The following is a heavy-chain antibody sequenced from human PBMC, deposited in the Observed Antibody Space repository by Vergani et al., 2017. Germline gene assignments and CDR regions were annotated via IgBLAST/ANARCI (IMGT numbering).Heavy chain of an antibody. CDR2: LTGGGGST. CDR1: GFTFSTYA. D-gene: IGHD2/OR15-2a*01. J-gene: IGHJ4*02. CDR3: VKDAVSDENFFDS. Sequence: EVQLLESGGSLKQPGGSVRLSCAASGFTFSTYAMHWVRQAPGKGLEWVSALTGGGGSTYYADSFKGRFIISRDNSRDNLYLQMNSLRPEDTATYYCVKDAVSDENFFDSWGQGSLVTVSS. V-gene: IGHV3-23*01.